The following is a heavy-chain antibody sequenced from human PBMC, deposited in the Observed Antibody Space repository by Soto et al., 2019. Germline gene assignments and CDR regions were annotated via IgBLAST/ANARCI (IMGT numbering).Heavy chain of an antibody. V-gene: IGHV4-39*01. CDR3: ASRDYYGSGSRPY. Sequence: SETLSLTCTVSGGSISSSSYYWGWIRQPPGKGLEWIGSIYYSGSTYYNPSLKSRVTISVDTSKNQFSLKLSSVTAADTAVYYCASRDYYGSGSRPYWGQGTLVTVSS. CDR1: GGSISSSSYY. CDR2: IYYSGST. J-gene: IGHJ4*02. D-gene: IGHD3-10*01.